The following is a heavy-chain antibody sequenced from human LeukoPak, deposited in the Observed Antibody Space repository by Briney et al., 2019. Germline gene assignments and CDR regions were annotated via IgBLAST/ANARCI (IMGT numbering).Heavy chain of an antibody. V-gene: IGHV1-69*04. CDR3: AQNRFFDSSGWYDGNY. D-gene: IGHD6-19*01. CDR1: GGTFSSYA. J-gene: IGHJ4*02. Sequence: SVKVSCKASGGTFSSYAISWVRQAPGQGLEWMGRIIPILGIANYAQKFQGRVTITADKSTSTAYTELSSLRSEDTAVYYCAQNRFFDSSGWYDGNYWGQGTLVTVSS. CDR2: IIPILGIA.